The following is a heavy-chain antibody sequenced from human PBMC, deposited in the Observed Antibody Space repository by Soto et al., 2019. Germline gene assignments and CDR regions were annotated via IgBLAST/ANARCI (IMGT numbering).Heavy chain of an antibody. V-gene: IGHV3-30*03. CDR1: GFTFSTFG. J-gene: IGHJ6*02. CDR2: TSNDGSDK. Sequence: QVQLVESGRGVVQPGTSLRLSCAASGFTFSTFGMHWVRQAPGKGLEWVAVTSNDGSDKYYGDSVKGRFTISRDNSKDTLYLQMNSLRAEDTAVYYCARALTPSHYYYAVDVWGQGTTVTVSS. CDR3: ARALTPSHYYYAVDV.